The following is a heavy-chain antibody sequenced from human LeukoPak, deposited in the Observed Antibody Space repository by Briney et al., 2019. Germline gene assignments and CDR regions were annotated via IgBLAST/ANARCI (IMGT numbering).Heavy chain of an antibody. J-gene: IGHJ4*02. CDR3: AKGGGTGYSSSWYSN. CDR1: GFTSGDYG. D-gene: IGHD6-13*01. V-gene: IGHV3-30*18. Sequence: GGSLRLSCTASGFTSGDYGLSWVRQAPGKGLEWVAVISFDANNKFYADSVKGRFTISRDNSKNTLYLQMNSLRPEDTAVYYCAKGGGTGYSSSWYSNWGQGTLVTVSS. CDR2: ISFDANNK.